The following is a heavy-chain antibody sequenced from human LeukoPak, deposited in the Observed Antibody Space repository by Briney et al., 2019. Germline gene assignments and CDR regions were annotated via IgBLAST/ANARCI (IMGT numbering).Heavy chain of an antibody. CDR3: ARYSGTYQIFYYYTDV. CDR2: VAYDGGNT. D-gene: IGHD1-26*01. V-gene: IGHV3-30*03. J-gene: IGHJ6*03. CDR1: GFIFSSYG. Sequence: GRSLRLSCEASGFIFSSYGMHWVRQAPGKGLEWVAIVAYDGGNTDYADSVKGRFTISRDNSKNTLYLQMNSLRPDDTAVYYCARYSGTYQIFYYYTDVWGKGTTVTVSS.